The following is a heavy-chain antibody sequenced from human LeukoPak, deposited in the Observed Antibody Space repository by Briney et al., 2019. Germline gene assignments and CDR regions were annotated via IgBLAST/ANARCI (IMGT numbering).Heavy chain of an antibody. V-gene: IGHV4-61*02. CDR2: VYTSGST. Sequence: SQTLSLTCTVSGGSISSGSYYWSWIRQPAGKGLEWIGRVYTSGSTNYNPSLKIRVTISVDTSKNQFSLKLSSVTAADTAVYYCASSSGYSYGYEYDYWGQGTLVTVSS. CDR3: ASSSGYSYGYEYDY. CDR1: GGSISSGSYY. J-gene: IGHJ4*02. D-gene: IGHD5-18*01.